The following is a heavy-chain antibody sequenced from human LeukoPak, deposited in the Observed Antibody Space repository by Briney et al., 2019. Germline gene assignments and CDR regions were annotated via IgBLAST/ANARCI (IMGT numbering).Heavy chain of an antibody. Sequence: GGSLRLSCAASGFTFSSYSMNWVRQAPGKGLEWVGRIRHKADGYTTEYAASVKGRFSISRVDSKNSLYLQMNSLKTEDTAVYYCARVRGWAFDYWGQGALVTVSS. J-gene: IGHJ4*02. CDR3: ARVRGWAFDY. V-gene: IGHV3-72*01. CDR2: IRHKADGYTT. CDR1: GFTFSSYS. D-gene: IGHD3-22*01.